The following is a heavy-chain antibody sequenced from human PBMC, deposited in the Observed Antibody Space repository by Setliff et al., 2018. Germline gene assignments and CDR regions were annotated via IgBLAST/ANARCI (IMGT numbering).Heavy chain of an antibody. D-gene: IGHD3-9*01. V-gene: IGHV1-18*01. CDR1: GYIFTTYG. J-gene: IGHJ4*02. CDR3: ARSSGPRVVLAADFDS. Sequence: GASVKVSCKASGYIFTTYGFNWVRQAPGQGLEWMGMISTYTGKTTYAQKFQGRVTMTTDTSTGTVYMELKNLRTDDTAVYYCARSSGPRVVLAADFDSWGQGTLVTVSS. CDR2: ISTYTGKT.